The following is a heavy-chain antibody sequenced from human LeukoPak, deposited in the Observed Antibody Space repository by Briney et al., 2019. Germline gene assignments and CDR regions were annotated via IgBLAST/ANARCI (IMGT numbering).Heavy chain of an antibody. D-gene: IGHD1-26*01. Sequence: PGGSLRLSCAASGFTFSDYYMSWIRQAPGKGLEWVSYISSSGSTIYYADSVKGRFTISRDNAKNSLYLQMNSLRAEDTAVYYCVRETPPNSGSPRHLDAFDIWGQGTMVTVSS. V-gene: IGHV3-11*04. J-gene: IGHJ3*02. CDR3: VRETPPNSGSPRHLDAFDI. CDR1: GFTFSDYY. CDR2: ISSSGSTI.